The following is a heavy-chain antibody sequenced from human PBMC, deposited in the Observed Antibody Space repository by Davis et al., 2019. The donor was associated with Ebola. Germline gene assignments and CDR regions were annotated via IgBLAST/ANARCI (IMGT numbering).Heavy chain of an antibody. CDR3: ARASFGYNSGWYADY. CDR2: VHAGNGNT. D-gene: IGHD6-19*01. CDR1: GFTLTNYA. Sequence: ASVKVSCKASGFTLTNYAIHWVRQAPGQRLEWMGWVHAGNGNTQYSQRFQGRVTITTDTSASTAYLDLTSLRSDDTAVFYCARASFGYNSGWYADYWGPGSLVTVSS. J-gene: IGHJ4*02. V-gene: IGHV1-3*01.